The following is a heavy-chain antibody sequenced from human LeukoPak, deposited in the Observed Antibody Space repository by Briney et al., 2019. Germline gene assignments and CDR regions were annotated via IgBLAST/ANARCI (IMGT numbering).Heavy chain of an antibody. CDR1: GFTFSGYE. Sequence: GGSLRLSCAASGFTFSGYEMNWVRQAPGKGLEWVSHISTSGVTIHYSDSVKGRFSSSRDNAKNSLYLQMNSLRVEDTAVYYCARDGVAGHTAFDYWGQGTLVTVSS. CDR3: ARDGVAGHTAFDY. V-gene: IGHV3-48*03. J-gene: IGHJ4*02. D-gene: IGHD2-15*01. CDR2: ISTSGVTI.